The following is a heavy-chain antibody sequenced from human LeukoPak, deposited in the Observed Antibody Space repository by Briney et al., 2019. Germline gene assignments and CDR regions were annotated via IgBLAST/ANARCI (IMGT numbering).Heavy chain of an antibody. CDR1: GYSFTTYY. CDR3: ARLRVYSSGFHPFDY. CDR2: IYPGDSDT. Sequence: GESLKISCKGSGYSFTTYYIGWVRQMPGKGLEWMGIIYPGDSDTRYSPSFQGQVTISADKSISTAYLQWSSLKASDTAMYYCARLRVYSSGFHPFDYWGQGTLVTVSS. J-gene: IGHJ4*02. D-gene: IGHD6-19*01. V-gene: IGHV5-51*01.